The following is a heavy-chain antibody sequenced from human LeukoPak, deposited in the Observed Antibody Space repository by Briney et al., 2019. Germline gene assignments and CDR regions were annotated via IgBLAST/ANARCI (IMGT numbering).Heavy chain of an antibody. Sequence: GGSLRLSCAASGFTFSSYAMSWVRQAPGKGLEWVSAISGSGGSTYYADSVKGRFTISRDNSKNTLNLQMNSLRVEDTAVYYCAKGASGSYHTPYDYWGQGSLVTVSS. CDR3: AKGASGSYHTPYDY. J-gene: IGHJ4*02. CDR2: ISGSGGST. CDR1: GFTFSSYA. D-gene: IGHD1-26*01. V-gene: IGHV3-23*01.